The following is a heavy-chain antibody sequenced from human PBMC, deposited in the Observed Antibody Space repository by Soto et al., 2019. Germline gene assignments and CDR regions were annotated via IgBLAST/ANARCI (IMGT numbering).Heavy chain of an antibody. CDR3: ARVWGAGDYDY. J-gene: IGHJ4*02. CDR2: INPNSGGT. Sequence: GASVKVSCKASGGTFSSYAISWVRQAPGQGLEWMGWINPNSGGTNYAQKFQGRVTMTRDTSISTAYMELSRLRSDDTAVYYCARVWGAGDYDYWGQGTLVTVSS. V-gene: IGHV1-2*02. CDR1: GGTFSSYA. D-gene: IGHD4-17*01.